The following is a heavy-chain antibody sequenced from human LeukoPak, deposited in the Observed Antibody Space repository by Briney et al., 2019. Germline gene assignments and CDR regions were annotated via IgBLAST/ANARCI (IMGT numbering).Heavy chain of an antibody. J-gene: IGHJ6*03. Sequence: SESLSLTCTVSGGTISSYDWSWIRQAPGKGLEWVGYICYSGSTNYNPSLKSRVTISVDSSKNQFSLKLSSVTAADTAVYYCARHIVVVTAILDYYYYMDVWGKGTTVTVSS. CDR3: ARHIVVVTAILDYYYYMDV. V-gene: IGHV4-59*08. CDR2: ICYSGST. D-gene: IGHD2-21*02. CDR1: GGTISSYD.